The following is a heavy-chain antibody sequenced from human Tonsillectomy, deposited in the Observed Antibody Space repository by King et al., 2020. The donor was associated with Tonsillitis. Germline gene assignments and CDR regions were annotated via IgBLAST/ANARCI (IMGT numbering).Heavy chain of an antibody. V-gene: IGHV3-48*03. CDR2: ISSSGNTI. D-gene: IGHD3-10*01. J-gene: IGHJ6*03. CDR1: GFTFSTYE. CDR3: ASFSVVRGFYFFYYYMDV. Sequence: VQLVESGGGLEQPGGSLRLSCAASGFTFSTYEMNWVRQAPGKGLEWISYISSSGNTIYYADSVKGRFTISRDNAKNSLYLHMNSLRAEDTAVYYCASFSVVRGFYFFYYYMDVWGKGTTVTVSS.